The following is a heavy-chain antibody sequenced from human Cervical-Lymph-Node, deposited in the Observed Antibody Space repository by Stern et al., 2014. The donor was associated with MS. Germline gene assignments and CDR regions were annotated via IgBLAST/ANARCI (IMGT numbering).Heavy chain of an antibody. CDR2: IVVGSGNT. CDR3: SAIFPDYGDCDFDY. CDR1: GFTFTSSA. J-gene: IGHJ4*02. V-gene: IGHV1-58*01. Sequence: VQLVQSGPEVKKPGTSVKVSCKASGFTFTSSAVQWVRQARGKRLEWVGWIVVGSGNTNYEQQVQEKVTIPTDLSQRKAYMAMSSLRSEDTAVYYCSAIFPDYGDCDFDYWGQGTLVTVSS. D-gene: IGHD4-17*01.